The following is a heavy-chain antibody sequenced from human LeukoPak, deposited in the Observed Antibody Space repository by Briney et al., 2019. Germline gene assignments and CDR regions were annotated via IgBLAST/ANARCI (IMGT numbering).Heavy chain of an antibody. J-gene: IGHJ6*03. D-gene: IGHD6-13*01. CDR2: IRYDGSNK. CDR1: GFTFSSYG. Sequence: GGSLRLSCVASGFTFSSYGMHCVRQAPGKGLEWVAFIRYDGSNKYYADSVKGRFTISRDNSKNTLYLQMDSLRAEDTAVYYCAKGTSAYSTSWYYYYMDVWGKGTTVTVSS. CDR3: AKGTSAYSTSWYYYYMDV. V-gene: IGHV3-30*02.